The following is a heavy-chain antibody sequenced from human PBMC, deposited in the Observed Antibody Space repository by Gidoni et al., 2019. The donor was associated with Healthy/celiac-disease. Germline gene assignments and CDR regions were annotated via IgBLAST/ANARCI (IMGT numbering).Heavy chain of an antibody. CDR1: GFTFSIYG. CDR3: ARMYYDFWSGYSQEASLDY. D-gene: IGHD3-3*01. CDR2: IWYDGSNK. V-gene: IGHV3-33*01. J-gene: IGHJ4*02. Sequence: QVQLVESGGGVVQPGGSLRLYCAASGFTFSIYGMHWVRQAPGKGLEWVAVIWYDGSNKYYADSVKGRFTISRDNSKNTLYLQMNSLRAEDTAVYYCARMYYDFWSGYSQEASLDYWGQGTLVTVSS.